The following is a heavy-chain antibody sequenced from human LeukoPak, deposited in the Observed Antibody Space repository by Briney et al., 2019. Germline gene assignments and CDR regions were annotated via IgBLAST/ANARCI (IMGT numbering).Heavy chain of an antibody. Sequence: RASVKVSCKASGGTFSSYAISWVRQAPGQGLEWMGGIIPIFGTANYAQKFQGRVTITADESTSTAYMELSSLRSEDTAVYYCARYPFGVPAAIGYYYMDVWGKGTTVTVSS. V-gene: IGHV1-69*13. CDR3: ARYPFGVPAAIGYYYMDV. CDR1: GGTFSSYA. CDR2: IIPIFGTA. D-gene: IGHD2-2*02. J-gene: IGHJ6*03.